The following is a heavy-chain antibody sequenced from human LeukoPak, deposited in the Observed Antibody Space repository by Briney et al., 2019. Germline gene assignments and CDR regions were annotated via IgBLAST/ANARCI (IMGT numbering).Heavy chain of an antibody. J-gene: IGHJ4*02. D-gene: IGHD3-16*02. CDR1: GFTFSDYY. CDR2: ISGSSSYI. Sequence: GGSLRLSCAVSGFTFSDYYMSWIRQAPGKGLEWVSSISGSSSYIHYADSVKGRFTISRDNAKNSVYLQMNSLRAEDTALYYCARVLGASEDYLWGSFRFWGQGTLVTVSS. V-gene: IGHV3-11*06. CDR3: ARVLGASEDYLWGSFRF.